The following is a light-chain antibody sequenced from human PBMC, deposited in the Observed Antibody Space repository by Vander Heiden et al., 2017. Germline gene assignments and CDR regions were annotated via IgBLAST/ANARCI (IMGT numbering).Light chain of an antibody. CDR3: QRDDEQPKT. CDR1: QDISNY. J-gene: IGKJ1*01. V-gene: IGKV1-33*01. CDR2: DAT. Sequence: DIQMSHSPSSLSASVADTVPLTCPARQDISNYLNWHQQKPGKAPKLLIYDATNAETRVPSRFSGSAAGTDITFSISIVHPEDVTEYYSQRDDEQPKTFGQGTRVEMK.